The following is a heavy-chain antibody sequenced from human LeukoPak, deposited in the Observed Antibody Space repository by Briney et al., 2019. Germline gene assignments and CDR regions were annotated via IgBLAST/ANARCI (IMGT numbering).Heavy chain of an antibody. CDR3: ARHNGGIAARPDYYYYYMDV. Sequence: GESLKISCKGSGYSFTSYWIGWVRQMPGKGLEWMGIIYPGDSDTRYSPPFQGQVTISADKSISTAYLQWSSLKASDTAMYYCARHNGGIAARPDYYYYYMDVWGKGTTVTVSS. V-gene: IGHV5-51*01. CDR1: GYSFTSYW. D-gene: IGHD6-6*01. CDR2: IYPGDSDT. J-gene: IGHJ6*03.